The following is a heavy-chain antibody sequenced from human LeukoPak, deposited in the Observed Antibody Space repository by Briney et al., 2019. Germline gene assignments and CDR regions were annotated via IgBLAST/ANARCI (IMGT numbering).Heavy chain of an antibody. CDR1: GYTFTGYY. CDR3: ARDLDGWTGFDY. V-gene: IGHV1-2*02. CDR2: TNPNSGGT. J-gene: IGHJ4*02. D-gene: IGHD3/OR15-3a*01. Sequence: ASVKVSCKASGYTFTGYYMHWVRQAPGQGLEWMGWTNPNSGGTNYAQKFQGRVTMTRDTPISTAYMELSRLRSDDTAVYYCARDLDGWTGFDYWGQGTLVTVSS.